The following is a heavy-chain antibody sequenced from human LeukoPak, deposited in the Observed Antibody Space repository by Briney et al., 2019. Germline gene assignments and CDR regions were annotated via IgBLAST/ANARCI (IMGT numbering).Heavy chain of an antibody. CDR3: AVGIVRYFGPIDY. J-gene: IGHJ4*02. V-gene: IGHV1-46*01. CDR2: INPSGGST. Sequence: XVXXXXGQGLEWMGIINPSGGSTSYAQKFQGRVTMTRDTSTSTVYMELGSLRSEDTAVYYCAVGIVRYFGPIDYWGQGTLVTVSS. D-gene: IGHD3-9*01.